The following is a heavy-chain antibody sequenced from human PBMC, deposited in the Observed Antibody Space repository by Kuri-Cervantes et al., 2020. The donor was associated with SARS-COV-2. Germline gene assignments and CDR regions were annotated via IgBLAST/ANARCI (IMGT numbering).Heavy chain of an antibody. J-gene: IGHJ4*02. Sequence: ASVKVSCKAPGYTFTGYYMHWVRQAPGQGLEWMGWINPNSGGTNYAQKFQGRVTMTRDTSISTAYMELSRLRSDDTAVYYCARIAAAVLNTRYYFDYWGQGTLVTVSS. V-gene: IGHV1-2*02. D-gene: IGHD6-13*01. CDR1: GYTFTGYY. CDR3: ARIAAAVLNTRYYFDY. CDR2: INPNSGGT.